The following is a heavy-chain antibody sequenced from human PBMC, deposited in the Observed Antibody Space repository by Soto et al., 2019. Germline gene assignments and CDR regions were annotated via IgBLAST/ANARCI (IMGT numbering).Heavy chain of an antibody. V-gene: IGHV4-34*01. CDR2: INHSGST. J-gene: IGHJ4*02. D-gene: IGHD3-22*01. CDR3: ARGIRMGYYYDSSGSFDY. Sequence: SETLFLTCAVYGGSFSGYYWSWIRQPPGKGLEWIGEINHSGSTNYNPSLKSRVTISVDTSKNQFSLKLSSVTAADTAVYYCARGIRMGYYYDSSGSFDYWGQGTLVTVSS. CDR1: GGSFSGYY.